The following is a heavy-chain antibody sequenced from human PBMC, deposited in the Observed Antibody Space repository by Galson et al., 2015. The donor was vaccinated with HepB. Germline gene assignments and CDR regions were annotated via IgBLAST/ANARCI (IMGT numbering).Heavy chain of an antibody. CDR1: GYSFTSYW. CDR2: IYPGDSDT. CDR3: ASGQQPDFGGYYYYGMDV. J-gene: IGHJ6*02. V-gene: IGHV5-51*01. Sequence: QSGAEVKKPGESLKISCKGSGYSFTSYWIGWVRQMPGKGLEWMGIIYPGDSDTRYSPSFQGQVTISADKSISTAYLQWSSLKASDTAMYYCASGQQPDFGGYYYYGMDVWGQGTTVTVSS. D-gene: IGHD3-16*01.